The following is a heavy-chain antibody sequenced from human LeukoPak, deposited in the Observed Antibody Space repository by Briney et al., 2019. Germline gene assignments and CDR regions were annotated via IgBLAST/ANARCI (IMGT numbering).Heavy chain of an antibody. V-gene: IGHV1-69*13. CDR2: IIPIFGTA. CDR1: GGTFSSYA. Sequence: VASVKVSCKASGGTFSSYAISWVRQAPRQGLEWMGGIIPIFGTASYAQKFQGRVTITADESTSTAYMELSSLRSEDTAVYYCARFLLYYGMDVWGQRTTVTVSS. D-gene: IGHD1-26*01. J-gene: IGHJ6*02. CDR3: ARFLLYYGMDV.